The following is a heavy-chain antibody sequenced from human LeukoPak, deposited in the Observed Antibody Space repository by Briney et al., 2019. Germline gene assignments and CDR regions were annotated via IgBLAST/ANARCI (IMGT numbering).Heavy chain of an antibody. V-gene: IGHV4-59*01. J-gene: IGHJ4*02. D-gene: IGHD3-10*01. CDR3: ARDSGSGSPEYFDY. CDR2: IYYSGST. Sequence: KPSETLSLTCTVSGGSISSYYWSWIRQPPGKGLEWIGYIYYSGSTNYNPSLKSRVTISVDTSKNRFPLKLSSVTAADTAVYYCARDSGSGSPEYFDYWGQGTLVTVSS. CDR1: GGSISSYY.